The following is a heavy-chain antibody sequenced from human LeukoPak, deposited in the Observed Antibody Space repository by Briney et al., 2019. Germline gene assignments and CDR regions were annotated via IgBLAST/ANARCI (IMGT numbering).Heavy chain of an antibody. Sequence: GASVKVSCKASGYTFTGYYMHWVRQAPGQGLEWMGWINPNSGGTNYAQKFQGRVTMTRDTSISTAYMELSRLRSDDTAVYYCARDHSSLWFGELLGFDPWGQGTLVTVSS. CDR1: GYTFTGYY. V-gene: IGHV1-2*02. J-gene: IGHJ5*02. D-gene: IGHD3-10*01. CDR2: INPNSGGT. CDR3: ARDHSSLWFGELLGFDP.